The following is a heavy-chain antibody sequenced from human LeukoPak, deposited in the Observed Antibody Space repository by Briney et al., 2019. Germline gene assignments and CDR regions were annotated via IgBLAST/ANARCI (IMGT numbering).Heavy chain of an antibody. CDR1: GGSINNYY. Sequence: PSETLSLTCTVSGGSINNYYWSWIRQPAGKGLEWIGRIYTSGSTNYNPSLKSRVTMSVDTSKSQFSLNLNSVAAADTAVYYCARGISSTWYPYFDYWGRGTLVTVSS. J-gene: IGHJ4*02. CDR3: ARGISSTWYPYFDY. D-gene: IGHD6-13*01. V-gene: IGHV4-4*07. CDR2: IYTSGST.